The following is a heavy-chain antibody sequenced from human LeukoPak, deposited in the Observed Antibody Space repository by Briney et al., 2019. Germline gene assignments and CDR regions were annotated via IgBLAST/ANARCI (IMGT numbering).Heavy chain of an antibody. J-gene: IGHJ5*02. V-gene: IGHV4-38-2*01. CDR3: ARQLSIAAAGTPFDP. D-gene: IGHD6-13*01. CDR1: GYSISSGYY. Sequence: SETLSLTCAVSGYSISSGYYWGWIRQPPGKGLEWIGSIYHSGSTYYNPSLKSRVTISVDTSKNQFSLKLSSVTAADTAVYYCARQLSIAAAGTPFDPWGQGTLVTVSS. CDR2: IYHSGST.